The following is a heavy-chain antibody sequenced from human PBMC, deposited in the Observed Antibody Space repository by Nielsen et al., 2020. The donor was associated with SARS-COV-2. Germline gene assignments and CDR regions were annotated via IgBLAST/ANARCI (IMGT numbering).Heavy chain of an antibody. D-gene: IGHD6-13*01. CDR1: GFTFSSYD. CDR2: VWSDTTTK. V-gene: IGHV3-33*06. Sequence: GGSLRLSCAASGFTFSSYDMHWVRQIPGKGLEWVAVVWSDTTTKYYADSVKGRFTISRDNSIHTVYLQMNSLRAEDTAVYYCAKPFTSSWYYFDNWGQGTLVTVSS. J-gene: IGHJ4*02. CDR3: AKPFTSSWYYFDN.